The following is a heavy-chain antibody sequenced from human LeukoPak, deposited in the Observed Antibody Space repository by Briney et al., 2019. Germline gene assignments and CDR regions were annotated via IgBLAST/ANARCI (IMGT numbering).Heavy chain of an antibody. CDR1: GYTFTSYD. D-gene: IGHD4-11*01. CDR3: ARDKEVTNNWFDP. CDR2: MNPNSGNT. V-gene: IGHV1-8*01. Sequence: ASVKVSCKASGYTFTSYDINWVRQATGQGLEWMGWMNPNSGNTGYAQKFQGRVTMTTDTSTSTAYMELRSLRSDDTAIYYCARDKEVTNNWFDPWGQGTLVTVSS. J-gene: IGHJ5*02.